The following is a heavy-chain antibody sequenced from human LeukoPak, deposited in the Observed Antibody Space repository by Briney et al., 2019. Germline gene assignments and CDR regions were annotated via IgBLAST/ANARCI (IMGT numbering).Heavy chain of an antibody. D-gene: IGHD1-26*01. Sequence: GASVNVSCKASGYTFTSYGISWVRPAPGQGLEWMGWISAYNGNTNYAQKLQGRVTMTTDTSTSTAHMELRSLRSDDTAVYYCARDPRSGSYLWGAFDIWGQGTMVTVAS. CDR3: ARDPRSGSYLWGAFDI. CDR2: ISAYNGNT. V-gene: IGHV1-18*01. J-gene: IGHJ3*02. CDR1: GYTFTSYG.